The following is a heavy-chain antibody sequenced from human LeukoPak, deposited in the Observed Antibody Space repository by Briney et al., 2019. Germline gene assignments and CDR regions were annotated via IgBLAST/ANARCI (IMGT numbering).Heavy chain of an antibody. CDR2: INHSGST. Sequence: SETLSLTCAVYGGSLSGYYWSWIRQPPGKGLEWIGEINHSGSTNYNPSLKSRVTISVDTSKNQFSLKLSSVTAADTAVYYCARGSVLLWFGELLANNDAFDIWGQGTMVTVSS. J-gene: IGHJ3*02. CDR1: GGSLSGYY. D-gene: IGHD3-10*01. CDR3: ARGSVLLWFGELLANNDAFDI. V-gene: IGHV4-34*01.